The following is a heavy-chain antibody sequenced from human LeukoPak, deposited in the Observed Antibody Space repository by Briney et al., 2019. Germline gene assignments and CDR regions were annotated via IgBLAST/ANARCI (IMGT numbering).Heavy chain of an antibody. CDR3: ARRSGIAVAGAFDY. D-gene: IGHD6-19*01. CDR1: GFTFSSYA. J-gene: IGHJ4*02. CDR2: INGSGGST. V-gene: IGHV3-23*01. Sequence: GGSLRLSCAASGFTFSSYAMSWVRPAPGKGLEWVSDINGSGGSTYYADSVKGRFTISRDNSKNTLYLQMNSLRAEDTAVYYCARRSGIAVAGAFDYWGQGTLVTVSS.